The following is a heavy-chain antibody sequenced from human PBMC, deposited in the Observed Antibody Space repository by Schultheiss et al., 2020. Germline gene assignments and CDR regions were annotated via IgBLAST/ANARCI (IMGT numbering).Heavy chain of an antibody. CDR2: IYYSGST. D-gene: IGHD3-22*01. Sequence: SETLSLTCTVSGGSISSSSYYWGWIRQPPGKGLEWIGSIYYSGSTYYNPSLKSRVTISVDTSKNQFSLKLSSVTAADTAVYYCARGSISGYYPPALDYWGQGTLVTVSS. V-gene: IGHV4-39*07. CDR1: GGSISSSSYY. CDR3: ARGSISGYYPPALDY. J-gene: IGHJ4*02.